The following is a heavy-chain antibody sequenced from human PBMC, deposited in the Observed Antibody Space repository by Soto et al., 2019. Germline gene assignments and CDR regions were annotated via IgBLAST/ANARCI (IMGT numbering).Heavy chain of an antibody. V-gene: IGHV4-30-4*01. D-gene: IGHD3-22*01. CDR2: TSFSGYT. CDR3: VRGGNPYHYATSGRSTFDK. J-gene: IGHJ4*02. Sequence: QVQLQESGPGLVKPSQTLSLTCTVSGDSVSGGDSYWSWIRQPPGKALEWIGYTSFSGYTSYTPSLKSRVTISVDMSKSQFSLRLTSVTAADTAIYYCVRGGNPYHYATSGRSTFDKWGQGTRVPASS. CDR1: GDSVSGGDSY.